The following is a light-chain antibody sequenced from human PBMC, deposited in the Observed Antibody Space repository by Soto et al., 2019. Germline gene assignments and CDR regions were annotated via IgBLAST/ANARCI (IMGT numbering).Light chain of an antibody. CDR2: DAS. CDR1: QSISTF. J-gene: IGKJ1*01. CDR3: QQYDSYSWT. V-gene: IGKV1-5*01. Sequence: DIQMTQSPSTLSASAGDTVTITCRASQSISTFLAWYQQKPGKAPKLLIVDASSLKSGVPSRYSGSGSGTEFTLTISSLQPDDFATYYCQQYDSYSWTFGQGTKVDIK.